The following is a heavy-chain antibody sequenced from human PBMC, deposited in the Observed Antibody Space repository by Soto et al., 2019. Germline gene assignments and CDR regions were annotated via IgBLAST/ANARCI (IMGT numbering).Heavy chain of an antibody. V-gene: IGHV3-30*18. CDR1: EFTFSTYG. D-gene: IGHD6-13*01. J-gene: IGHJ4*02. CDR2: ISYDGSNK. CDR3: AKDSPLMAAGGTVDY. Sequence: QVQLVESGGGVVQPGRSLRLSCAASEFTFSTYGMHWVRQAPGKGLEWVAVISYDGSNKYYADSVKGRFTISRDNSKNTLYLQMHSRTAEDTAVYYCAKDSPLMAAGGTVDYWGQGTLVTVSS.